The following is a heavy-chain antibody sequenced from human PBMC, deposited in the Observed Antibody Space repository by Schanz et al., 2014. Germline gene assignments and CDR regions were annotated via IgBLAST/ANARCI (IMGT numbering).Heavy chain of an antibody. CDR3: ARDRDQWDGNYLDY. J-gene: IGHJ4*02. D-gene: IGHD1-26*01. CDR1: GYTFTGYY. CDR2: IGGSDGNT. V-gene: IGHV1-18*04. Sequence: QVQLLQSGAEVKKPGASVKVSCKASGYTFTGYYMHWVRQAPGQGLEWMGWIGGSDGNTNFAQKCQGRVTMTTDTSTSTVYMELRSLTSDDSAVYYCARDRDQWDGNYLDYWGQGTLVTVSS.